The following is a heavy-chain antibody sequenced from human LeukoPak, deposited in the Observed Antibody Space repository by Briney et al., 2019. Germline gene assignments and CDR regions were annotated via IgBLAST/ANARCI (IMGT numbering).Heavy chain of an antibody. Sequence: SETLSLTCAVYGGSFSGYYWSWIRQPPGKGLEWIGEINHSGSTNYNPSLKSRVTISVDTSKNQFSLKPSSVTAADTAVYYCARGLSGSYRPARDYWGQGTLVTVSS. CDR1: GGSFSGYY. D-gene: IGHD1-26*01. J-gene: IGHJ4*02. CDR2: INHSGST. CDR3: ARGLSGSYRPARDY. V-gene: IGHV4-34*01.